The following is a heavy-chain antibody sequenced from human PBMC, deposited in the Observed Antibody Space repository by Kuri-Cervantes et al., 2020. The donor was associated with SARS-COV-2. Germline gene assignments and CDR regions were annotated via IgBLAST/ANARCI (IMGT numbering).Heavy chain of an antibody. CDR3: ARAPTSIYGVLIALFSSNAFDV. D-gene: IGHD2-21*01. CDR2: LDHSGRA. J-gene: IGHJ3*01. V-gene: IGHV4-61*05. Sequence: SETLSLTCTVSGGSISSSSYYWGWIRQSPGKGLEWIGELDHSGRANYNPSLKSRVTISVDKSKNQFSLTLASVTAADTAMYYCARAPTSIYGVLIALFSSNAFDVWGQGTKVTVSS. CDR1: GGSISSSSYY.